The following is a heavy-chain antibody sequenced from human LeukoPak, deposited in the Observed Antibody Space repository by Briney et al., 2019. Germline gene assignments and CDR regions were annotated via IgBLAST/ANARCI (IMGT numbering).Heavy chain of an antibody. J-gene: IGHJ4*02. D-gene: IGHD6-19*01. Sequence: SETLSLTCTVSGGSISSYYWSWIRQPPGKGLEWIGYIYYSGSTNYNPSLQSRVTMSLDTSKNQFSLKLTSVTAADTAVYYCARAYSSGWYAAAGWGQGTLVTVSS. V-gene: IGHV4-59*12. CDR1: GGSISSYY. CDR2: IYYSGST. CDR3: ARAYSSGWYAAAG.